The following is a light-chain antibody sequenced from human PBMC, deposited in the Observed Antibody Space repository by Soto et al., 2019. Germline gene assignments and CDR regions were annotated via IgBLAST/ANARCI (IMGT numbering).Light chain of an antibody. CDR3: QHYGTSAL. CDR2: AS. Sequence: EXXXTQSXGTLSLSPGERATLSCRASQSVSDSYLDWQQQKPAQAPRLLIYASSRATGIPDRISGSGSGTDFTLTISRLEHEDFAEYYCQHYGTSALFGPGTKVDIK. CDR1: QSVSDSY. V-gene: IGKV3-20*01. J-gene: IGKJ3*01.